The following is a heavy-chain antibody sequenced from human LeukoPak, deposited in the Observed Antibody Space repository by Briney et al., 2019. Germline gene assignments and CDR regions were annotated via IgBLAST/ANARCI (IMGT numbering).Heavy chain of an antibody. Sequence: ASVKVSCKASGYTFTAYYMHWVRQAPGQGLEWMGWINPNSGGTNSSQKFQDRVTLTRDTSISTAYMELGSLRSDDTAIYYCARAYGSGSSYHPDYWGQGTLVTVSS. D-gene: IGHD3-10*01. CDR2: INPNSGGT. V-gene: IGHV1-2*02. J-gene: IGHJ4*02. CDR3: ARAYGSGSSYHPDY. CDR1: GYTFTAYY.